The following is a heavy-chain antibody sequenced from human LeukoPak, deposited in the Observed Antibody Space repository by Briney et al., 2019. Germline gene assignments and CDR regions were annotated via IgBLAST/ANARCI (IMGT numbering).Heavy chain of an antibody. CDR2: ISSSSSYI. CDR3: ARDLSGGYCSSTSCSN. D-gene: IGHD2-2*01. J-gene: IGHJ4*02. V-gene: IGHV3-21*01. Sequence: GGSLRLSCAASGFTFSSYSMNWVRQAPGKGLEWVSSISSSSSYIYYADSVKGRFTISRDIAKNSLYLQMNSLRAEDTAVYYCARDLSGGYCSSTSCSNWGQGTLVTVSS. CDR1: GFTFSSYS.